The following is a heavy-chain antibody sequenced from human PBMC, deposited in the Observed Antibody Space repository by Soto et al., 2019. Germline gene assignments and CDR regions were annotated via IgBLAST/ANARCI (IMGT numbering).Heavy chain of an antibody. D-gene: IGHD6-13*01. J-gene: IGHJ4*02. CDR2: IKSKNDGETT. CDR3: TTGLGQQQAVFDF. V-gene: IGHV3-15*01. Sequence: EVVLEESGGGFIKPGGSLKLSCATAGFTFDKAWLSWVRQAPGRGLEWVGRIKSKNDGETTDYAAPVKGRFNISRDDSKETLYLQMNSLKSEDTAVYYCTTGLGQQQAVFDFWGQGTPVTVSS. CDR1: GFTFDKAW.